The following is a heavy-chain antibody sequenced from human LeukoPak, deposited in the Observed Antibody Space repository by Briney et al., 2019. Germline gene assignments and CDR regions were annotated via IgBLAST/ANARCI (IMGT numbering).Heavy chain of an antibody. CDR3: ARTIEYSSSSDY. J-gene: IGHJ4*02. CDR1: GGSISSSSYY. CDR2: VSYSGST. V-gene: IGHV4-39*07. Sequence: SETLSLTCTVSGGSISSSSYYWGWIRQPPGKGLEWIGSVSYSGSTYHNPSLKSRVTMPVDTSKNQFSLKPSSVTAADTAVYYCARTIEYSSSSDYWGQGTLVTVSS. D-gene: IGHD6-6*01.